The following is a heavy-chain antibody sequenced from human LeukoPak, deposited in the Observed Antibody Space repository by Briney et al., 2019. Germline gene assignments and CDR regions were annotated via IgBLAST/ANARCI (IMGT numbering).Heavy chain of an antibody. CDR1: GYTFTAYY. CDR2: INPNSGGT. Sequence: ASVKVSCKASGYTFTAYYIHWLRQAPGQGLGWMGWINPNSGGTNYAQKFQGRVTMTRDTSISTAYMELSRLRSDDTAVYYCARGFFSSGCGGDCSSFDYWGLGILVTVSS. CDR3: ARGFFSSGCGGDCSSFDY. V-gene: IGHV1-2*02. J-gene: IGHJ4*02. D-gene: IGHD2-21*02.